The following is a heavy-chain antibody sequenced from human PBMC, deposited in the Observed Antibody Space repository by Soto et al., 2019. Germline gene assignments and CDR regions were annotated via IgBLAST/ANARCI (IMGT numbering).Heavy chain of an antibody. J-gene: IGHJ6*02. D-gene: IGHD6-19*01. CDR1: GFTFSSYA. V-gene: IGHV3-23*01. CDR3: AKDGAVAGTYYYYYYYGMDV. Sequence: LRLSCAASGFTFSSYAMSWVRQAPGKGLEWVSAISGSGGSTYYADSVKGRFTISRDNSKNTLYLQMSSLRAEDTAVYYCAKDGAVAGTYYYYYYYGMDVWGQGTTVTVSS. CDR2: ISGSGGST.